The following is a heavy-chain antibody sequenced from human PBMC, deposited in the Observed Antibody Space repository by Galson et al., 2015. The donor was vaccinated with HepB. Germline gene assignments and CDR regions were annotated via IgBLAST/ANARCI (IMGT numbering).Heavy chain of an antibody. CDR1: GFTFSSYW. Sequence: SLRLSCAASGFTFSSYWMSWVRQAPLKGLEWVANIKQDGSEKYYVDSVMGRFNISRDNAKNSLYLQMNSLRAEDTAVYYCARVKGYSGRYYYYGMDVWGQGTTVTVSS. D-gene: IGHD2-15*01. V-gene: IGHV3-7*03. CDR2: IKQDGSEK. CDR3: ARVKGYSGRYYYYGMDV. J-gene: IGHJ6*02.